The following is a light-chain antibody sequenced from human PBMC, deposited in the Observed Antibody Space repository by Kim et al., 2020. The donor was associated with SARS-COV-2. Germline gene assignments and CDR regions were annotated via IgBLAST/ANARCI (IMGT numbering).Light chain of an antibody. CDR1: QSVGSY. V-gene: IGKV3-11*01. J-gene: IGKJ2*03. CDR3: QQRGNWPPYS. CDR2: EAS. Sequence: WFPGERATPACRASQSVGSYFAWDHKKPGQAPRLRIYEASNRATGIPARFSGSGSGTDFTLTTSAQDPEDLAVYYCQQRGNWPPYSFGQGTKLEIK.